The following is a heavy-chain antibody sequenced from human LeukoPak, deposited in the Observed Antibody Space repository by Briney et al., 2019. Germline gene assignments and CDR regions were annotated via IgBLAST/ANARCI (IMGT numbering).Heavy chain of an antibody. CDR2: ISSSSSYI. Sequence: GGSLRLSCAASGFTFSSYSMNWVRQVPGKGLEWVSSISSSSSYIYYADSVKGRFTISRDNAKNSLYLQMNSLRAEDTAVYYCARGGYYGSGSHTSFDYWGQGTLVTVSS. V-gene: IGHV3-21*01. CDR1: GFTFSSYS. CDR3: ARGGYYGSGSHTSFDY. D-gene: IGHD3-10*01. J-gene: IGHJ4*02.